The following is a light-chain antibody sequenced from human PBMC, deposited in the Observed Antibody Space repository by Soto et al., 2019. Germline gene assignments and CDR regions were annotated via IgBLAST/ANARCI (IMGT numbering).Light chain of an antibody. CDR3: CSYAGSNTYVV. V-gene: IGLV2-11*01. J-gene: IGLJ2*01. CDR2: DVS. CDR1: SSDVGGYKY. Sequence: QSVLTQPRSVSGSPGQSVTISCTGTSSDVGGYKYVSWYQQHPGKAPKLMISDVSKRPSGVPDRFSGFKSGNTASLTISGLQAEDEADYYCCSYAGSNTYVVFGGGTKVTVL.